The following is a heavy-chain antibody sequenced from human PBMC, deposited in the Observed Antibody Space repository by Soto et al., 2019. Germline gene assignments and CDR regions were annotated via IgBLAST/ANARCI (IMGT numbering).Heavy chain of an antibody. J-gene: IGHJ4*02. V-gene: IGHV3-23*01. CDR1: GFTFSSYA. D-gene: IGHD6-13*01. Sequence: GGSLRLSCAASGFTFSSYAMSWVRQAPGKGLEWVSAISGSGGRQYYADSVKGRFTISRDNSKNTLYLQMNSLRAEDTAVYYCAKGTAAALFDYWGQGTLVTVSS. CDR3: AKGTAAALFDY. CDR2: ISGSGGRQ.